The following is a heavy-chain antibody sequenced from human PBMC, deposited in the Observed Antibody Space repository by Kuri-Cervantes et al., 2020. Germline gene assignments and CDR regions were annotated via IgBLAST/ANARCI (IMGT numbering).Heavy chain of an antibody. CDR2: IDWENDK. CDR3: ARMDITGTTGFDY. CDR1: GFSLSTHGMC. V-gene: IGHV2-70*01. J-gene: IGHJ4*02. Sequence: SGPTLVKPTQTLTLTCTFSGFSLSTHGMCVSWIRQPPGKALEWVALIDWENDKYYTTSLKTRLTISKDTSKNQVVLTMTNMDPVDTATYYCARMDITGTTGFDYWGQGTLVTVSS. D-gene: IGHD1-7*01.